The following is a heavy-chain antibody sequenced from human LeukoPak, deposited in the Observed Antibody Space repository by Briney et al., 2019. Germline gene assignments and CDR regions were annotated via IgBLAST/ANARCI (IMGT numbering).Heavy chain of an antibody. V-gene: IGHV1-69*01. CDR1: GGTFSSYA. Sequence: SVKVSCKASGGTFSSYAISWVRQAPGQGLEWMGGIIPIFGTANYAQKFQSRVTITADESTSTAYMELSSLRSEDTAVYYCARVLDDSPTEYYFDYWGQGTLVTVSS. CDR2: IIPIFGTA. J-gene: IGHJ4*02. D-gene: IGHD3/OR15-3a*01. CDR3: ARVLDDSPTEYYFDY.